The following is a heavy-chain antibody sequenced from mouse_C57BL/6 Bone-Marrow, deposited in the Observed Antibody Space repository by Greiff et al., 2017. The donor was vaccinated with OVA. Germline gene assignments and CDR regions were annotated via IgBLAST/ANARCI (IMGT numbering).Heavy chain of an antibody. CDR3: ARGGGGTGFDY. J-gene: IGHJ2*01. V-gene: IGHV1-19*01. CDR1: GYTFTDYY. Sequence: EVMLVESGPVLVKPGASVKMSCKASGYTFTDYYMNWVKQSHGKSLEWIGVINPYNGGTSYNQKFKGKATLTVDKSSSTAYMELNSLTSEDSSVYYCARGGGGTGFDYWGQGTTLTVSS. CDR2: INPYNGGT. D-gene: IGHD4-1*01.